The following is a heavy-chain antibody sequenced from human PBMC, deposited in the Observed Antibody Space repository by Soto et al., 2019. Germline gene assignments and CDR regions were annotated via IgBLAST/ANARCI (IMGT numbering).Heavy chain of an antibody. CDR2: IYYSGST. Sequence: SETLSLTCTVSGGSISSGGYYWSWIRQHPGKGLEWMGYIYYSGSTYYNPSLKRRVTISVDTSKNQFSLKLCSVTAADPAVYYCARTKSPVPGVRLYYFDYCRQGTLVTVSS. D-gene: IGHD3-10*01. CDR1: GGSISSGGYY. CDR3: ARTKSPVPGVRLYYFDY. J-gene: IGHJ4*02. V-gene: IGHV4-31*03.